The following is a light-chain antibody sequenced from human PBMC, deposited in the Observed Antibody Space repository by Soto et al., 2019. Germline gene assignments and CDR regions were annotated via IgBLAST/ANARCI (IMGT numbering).Light chain of an antibody. CDR3: KQYTIYPYT. Sequence: DIQMTQSPSTLSASVGDRVTITCRASQSVTNWLAWYQQKPGKAPNLPIYDASRLQGGIPSRFSGSGSGTEFTLNIGSLKPDDFEIYYCKQYTIYPYTFGQGTRVDIK. CDR2: DAS. V-gene: IGKV1-5*01. CDR1: QSVTNW. J-gene: IGKJ2*01.